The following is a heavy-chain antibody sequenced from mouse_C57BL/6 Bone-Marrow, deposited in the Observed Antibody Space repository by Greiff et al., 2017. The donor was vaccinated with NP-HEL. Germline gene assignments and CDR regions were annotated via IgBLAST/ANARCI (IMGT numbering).Heavy chain of an antibody. J-gene: IGHJ1*03. V-gene: IGHV1-18*01. CDR1: GYTFTDYN. Sequence: VQLQQSGPELVKPGASVKIPCKASGYTFTDYNMDWVKQSHGKSLEWIGDINPNNGGTIYNQKFKGKATLTVDKSSSTAYMELRSRTSEYTAGYYCARVPDGNYRYGDVWGTGTTVTVSS. CDR3: ARVPDGNYRYGDV. D-gene: IGHD2-1*01. CDR2: INPNNGGT.